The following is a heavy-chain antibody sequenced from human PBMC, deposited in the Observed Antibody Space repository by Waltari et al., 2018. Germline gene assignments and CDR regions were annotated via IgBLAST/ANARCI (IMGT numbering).Heavy chain of an antibody. CDR1: AASIRGHY. Sequence: QMKLLESGPGLVKPSETLSLTCTVPAASIRGHYWGWIRQPAGKGLEWIGRVYSTGATNYNPSLGRRATISVDTARKQVSLKLTSVTAADTAMYFCAESDSGSWQYFFNSWGQGALVTVSS. CDR2: VYSTGAT. V-gene: IGHV4-4*07. CDR3: AESDSGSWQYFFNS. D-gene: IGHD6-19*01. J-gene: IGHJ4*02.